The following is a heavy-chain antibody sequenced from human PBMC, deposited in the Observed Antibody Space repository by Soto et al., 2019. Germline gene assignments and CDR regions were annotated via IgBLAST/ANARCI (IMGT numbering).Heavy chain of an antibody. V-gene: IGHV4-39*01. Sequence: QLLLQESGPGLVKPSETLSLTCSVSGGPIRDSTYYWAWIRQPPGKSLERIGPIFYAGGTFYTPSLKSRVPLAVDTSKNQFSLKLRSVTAADTAVYYCARQASGYYYGWFDPWGQGTWVTVSS. J-gene: IGHJ5*02. CDR1: GGPIRDSTYY. CDR3: ARQASGYYYGWFDP. CDR2: IFYAGGT. D-gene: IGHD3-22*01.